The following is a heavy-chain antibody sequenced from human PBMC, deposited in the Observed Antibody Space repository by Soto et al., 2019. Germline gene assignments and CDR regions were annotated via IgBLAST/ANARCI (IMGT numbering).Heavy chain of an antibody. CDR3: ARDAAVGLFDY. J-gene: IGHJ4*02. V-gene: IGHV1-18*01. Sequence: QDHLVQSGAEVKKPGASVKVSCKASGYTFTSYGITWVRQAPGQGLEWMVWISAYNGNTKYAQKLQGRVTMTTDTSTSTAYMELRSLRSDDTAVYYCARDAAVGLFDYWGQGTLVTVSS. D-gene: IGHD1-26*01. CDR1: GYTFTSYG. CDR2: ISAYNGNT.